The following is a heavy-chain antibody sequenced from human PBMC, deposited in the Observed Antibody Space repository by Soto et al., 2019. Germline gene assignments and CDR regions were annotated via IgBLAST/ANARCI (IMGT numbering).Heavy chain of an antibody. Sequence: EVQLVESGGGLVQPGGSLRLSCAASGFTVSSNYMSWVRQAPGKGLEWVSVIYSGGSTYYADSVKGRFTISRHNSKNTLYLQMNSLRAEETAVYYCARHKALLRYFAPTPDYGMDVWGQGTTVTVSS. J-gene: IGHJ6*02. D-gene: IGHD3-9*01. V-gene: IGHV3-53*04. CDR2: IYSGGST. CDR3: ARHKALLRYFAPTPDYGMDV. CDR1: GFTVSSNY.